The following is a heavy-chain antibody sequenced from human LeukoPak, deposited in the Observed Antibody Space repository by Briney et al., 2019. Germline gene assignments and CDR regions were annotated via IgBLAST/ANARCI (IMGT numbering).Heavy chain of an antibody. V-gene: IGHV1-2*02. CDR2: INPNTGGT. J-gene: IGHJ4*02. Sequence: ASVKVSCKASGYTFTGYYMHWVRQAPGQGLDWMGWINPNTGGTNYAQKFQGRVTMTRDTSISTAYMELSRLRSDDTAVYDCARGTMVRVVIKYYFDYWGQGTLVTVSS. D-gene: IGHD3-10*01. CDR1: GYTFTGYY. CDR3: ARGTMVRVVIKYYFDY.